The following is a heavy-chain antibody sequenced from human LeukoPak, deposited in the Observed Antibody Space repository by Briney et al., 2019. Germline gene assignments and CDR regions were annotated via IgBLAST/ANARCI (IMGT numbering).Heavy chain of an antibody. CDR1: GCTLTELS. CDR2: FDPEDGET. Sequence: ASVKVSCKVSGCTLTELSMHWVRQAPGKGLEWMGGFDPEDGETIYAQKFQGRVTMTEDTSTDTAYMELSSLRSEDTAVYYCATLGRFPLNVNYYYYYGMDVWGQGTTVTVSS. V-gene: IGHV1-24*01. CDR3: ATLGRFPLNVNYYYYYGMDV. J-gene: IGHJ6*02.